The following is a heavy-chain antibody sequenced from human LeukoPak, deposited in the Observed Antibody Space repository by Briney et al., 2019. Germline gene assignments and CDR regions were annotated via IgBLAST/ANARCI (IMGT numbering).Heavy chain of an antibody. V-gene: IGHV4-34*01. J-gene: IGHJ4*02. CDR2: IYHSGST. Sequence: SETLSLTCAVYGGSFSGYYWSWIRQPPGKGLEWIGEIYHSGSTNYNPSLKSRVTLSVDKSKNQFSLKLSSVTAADTAVYYCAREGTYYDILTGYAYFDYWGQGTLVTVSS. D-gene: IGHD3-9*01. CDR1: GGSFSGYY. CDR3: AREGTYYDILTGYAYFDY.